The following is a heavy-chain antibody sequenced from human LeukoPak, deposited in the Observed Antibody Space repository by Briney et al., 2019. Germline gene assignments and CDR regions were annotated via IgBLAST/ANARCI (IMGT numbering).Heavy chain of an antibody. CDR2: MNPNSGNT. J-gene: IGHJ4*02. V-gene: IGHV1-8*02. CDR3: ARDASMVRGAGKYYFDY. CDR1: GYTFTSYD. D-gene: IGHD3-10*01. Sequence: ASVKVSCKASGYTFTSYDINWVRQATGQGLEWMGWMNPNSGNTGYAQKFQGRVTMTRDTSTSTIYMELSSLRSEDTAVYYCARDASMVRGAGKYYFDYWGQGTLVTVSS.